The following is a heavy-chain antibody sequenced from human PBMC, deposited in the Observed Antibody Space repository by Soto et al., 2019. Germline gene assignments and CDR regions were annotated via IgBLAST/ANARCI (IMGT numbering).Heavy chain of an antibody. CDR3: AKDLSITMIVVVITYLFDY. CDR1: GFTFSDYY. CDR2: ISSSGGST. J-gene: IGHJ4*02. Sequence: GGSLRLSCAASGFTFSDYYMSWIRQAPGKGLEWVSYISSSGGSTYYADSVKGRFTISRDNSKNTLYLQMNSLRAEDTAVYYCAKDLSITMIVVVITYLFDYWGQGTLVTVSS. V-gene: IGHV3-11*01. D-gene: IGHD3-22*01.